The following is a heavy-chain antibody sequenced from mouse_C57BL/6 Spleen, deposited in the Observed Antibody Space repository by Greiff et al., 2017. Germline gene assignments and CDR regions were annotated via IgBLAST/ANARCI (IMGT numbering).Heavy chain of an antibody. CDR2: IYPGSGST. CDR3: ARDGSSYVYAMDY. J-gene: IGHJ4*01. CDR1: GYTFTSYW. D-gene: IGHD1-1*01. Sequence: QVQLQQPGAELVKPGASVKMSCKASGYTFTSYWITWVKQRPGQGLEWIGDIYPGSGSTNYNEKFKSKATLTVDTSSSTAYMQLSSLTSEDSAVYYCARDGSSYVYAMDYWGQGTSVTVSS. V-gene: IGHV1-55*01.